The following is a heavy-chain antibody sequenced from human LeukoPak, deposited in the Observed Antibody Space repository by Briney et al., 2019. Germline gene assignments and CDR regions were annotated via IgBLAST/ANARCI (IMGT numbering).Heavy chain of an antibody. J-gene: IGHJ4*02. CDR3: ANKVTTGY. Sequence: GGSLRLSCVVSGLTVNSNYMSWVRQAPGKGLEWVSVIYSGGTTNYADSVKGRFIVYRDNSKNTLYLQMNSLRAEDTAVCYCANKVTTGYWGQGTLVTVSS. CDR1: GLTVNSNY. V-gene: IGHV3-66*01. D-gene: IGHD1-14*01. CDR2: IYSGGTT.